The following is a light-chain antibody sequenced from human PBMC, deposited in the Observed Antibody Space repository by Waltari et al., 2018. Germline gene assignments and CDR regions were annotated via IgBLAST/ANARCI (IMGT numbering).Light chain of an antibody. CDR3: AAWDSSLSGYV. V-gene: IGLV1-47*01. CDR1: YSNVGSDN. CDR2: NNN. Sequence: HSVLTQPPSASETPGQRVTITCSGGYSNVGSDNVSWYQQLPGTAPKLLIYNNNLRPSGVPDRFSGSKSGTSASLAISGLRSEDEADYYCAAWDSSLSGYVFGTGTKVTVL. J-gene: IGLJ1*01.